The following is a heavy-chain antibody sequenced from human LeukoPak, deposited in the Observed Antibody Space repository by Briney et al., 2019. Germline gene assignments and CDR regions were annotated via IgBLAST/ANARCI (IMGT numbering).Heavy chain of an antibody. Sequence: GGSLRLACAASGCTFSSYAMSWVRQAPGAGLEWVSAISGSGGSTYYADSVKGRFTISRDNSKNTLYLQMNSLRAEDTAVYYCAKDRVAVARRGFDPWGKGTLVTVSS. V-gene: IGHV3-23*01. J-gene: IGHJ5*02. CDR1: GCTFSSYA. CDR2: ISGSGGST. CDR3: AKDRVAVARRGFDP. D-gene: IGHD6-19*01.